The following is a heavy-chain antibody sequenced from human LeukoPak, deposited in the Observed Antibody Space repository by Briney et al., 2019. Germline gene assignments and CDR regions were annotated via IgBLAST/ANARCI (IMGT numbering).Heavy chain of an antibody. CDR3: ARSNRGFGELSEYFQH. J-gene: IGHJ1*01. D-gene: IGHD3-10*01. Sequence: PGGSLRLSCAASGFTFSSYSMTWVRQAPGKGLEWVSSFTSGSRSIYYADSVKGRFTISRDNAKKSLYLQMNSLRAEDTAVYYCARSNRGFGELSEYFQHWGQGTLVTVSS. CDR1: GFTFSSYS. V-gene: IGHV3-21*01. CDR2: FTSGSRSI.